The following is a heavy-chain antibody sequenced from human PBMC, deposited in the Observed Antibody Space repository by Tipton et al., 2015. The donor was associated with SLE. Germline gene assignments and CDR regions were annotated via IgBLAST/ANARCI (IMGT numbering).Heavy chain of an antibody. CDR3: ARDTGRDSSSWYEDY. Sequence: SLRLSCAASGFTFSSYAMSWVRQAPGKGLEWVSAISGSGGSTYYADSVKGRFTISRDNAKNSLYLQMNSLRAEDTAVYYCARDTGRDSSSWYEDYWGQGTLVTVSS. D-gene: IGHD6-13*01. CDR2: ISGSGGST. CDR1: GFTFSSYA. J-gene: IGHJ4*02. V-gene: IGHV3-23*01.